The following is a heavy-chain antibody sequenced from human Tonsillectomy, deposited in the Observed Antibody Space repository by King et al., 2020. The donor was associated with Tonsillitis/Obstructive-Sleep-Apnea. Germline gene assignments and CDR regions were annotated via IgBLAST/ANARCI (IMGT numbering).Heavy chain of an antibody. CDR2: ISSSGSII. CDR3: ARNSGSYTSGWQLASDY. J-gene: IGHJ4*02. CDR1: GFIFSSYE. V-gene: IGHV3-48*03. D-gene: IGHD3-10*01. Sequence: VQLVESGGGLVQPGGSLRLSCAASGFIFSSYEMNWVRQAPGKGLEWVSYISSSGSIIYYADSVKGRFTISRDNAKNSLYLQMNSLRAEDTAVYYCARNSGSYTSGWQLASDYWGQGTLVTVSS.